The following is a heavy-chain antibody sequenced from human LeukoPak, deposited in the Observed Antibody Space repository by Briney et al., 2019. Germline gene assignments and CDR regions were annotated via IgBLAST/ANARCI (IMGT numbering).Heavy chain of an antibody. CDR2: IYYSGST. V-gene: IGHV4-59*01. CDR1: GGSLSSYY. CDR3: ARGLKFYDILTAYYTFPYFDY. Sequence: SETLSLTCTVSGGSLSSYYWTWIRQPPGKGLEWTGYIYYSGSTNYNPSLKSRVTISIDTSKNQFSLKLSSVTVADTAVYYCARGLKFYDILTAYYTFPYFDYWGQGALVTVSS. J-gene: IGHJ4*02. D-gene: IGHD3-9*01.